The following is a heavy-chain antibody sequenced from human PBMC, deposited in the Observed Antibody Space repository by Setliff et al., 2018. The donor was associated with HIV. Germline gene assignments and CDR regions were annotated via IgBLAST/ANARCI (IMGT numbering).Heavy chain of an antibody. CDR1: GFTFSGYW. J-gene: IGHJ6*02. V-gene: IGHV3-74*01. CDR3: AKTLPTLYPPHDYYFAMDV. D-gene: IGHD2-15*01. Sequence: GGSLRLSCEASGFTFSGYWMHWVRQAPGKELVWVSRINSDGSSISYADSVKGRFTISRDNSRNMLYLQMNSLRAEDTAVYYCAKTLPTLYPPHDYYFAMDVWGQGTTVTVSS. CDR2: INSDGSSI.